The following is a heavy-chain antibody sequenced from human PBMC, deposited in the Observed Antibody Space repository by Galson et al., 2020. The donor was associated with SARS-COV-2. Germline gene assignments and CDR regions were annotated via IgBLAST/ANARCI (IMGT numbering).Heavy chain of an antibody. D-gene: IGHD3-22*01. CDR2: ISSSSSTI. J-gene: IGHJ3*02. CDR1: GFTFSSYS. Sequence: GGSLRLSCAASGFTFSSYSMNWVRQAPGKGLEWVSYISSSSSTIYYADSVKGRFTISRDNAKNSLYLQMNSLRAEDTAVYYCARVSIGDYHGGGDAFDIWGQGTMVPVSS. V-gene: IGHV3-48*01. CDR3: ARVSIGDYHGGGDAFDI.